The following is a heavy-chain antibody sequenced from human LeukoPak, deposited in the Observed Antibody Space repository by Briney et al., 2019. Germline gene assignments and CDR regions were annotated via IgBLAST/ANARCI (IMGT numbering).Heavy chain of an antibody. CDR1: EFSVGSNY. CDR3: ARDAGYDSSGYEY. V-gene: IGHV3-66*01. J-gene: IGHJ4*02. CDR2: IYSGGST. Sequence: GGSLRLSCAASEFSVGSNYMTWVRQAPGKGLEWVSLIYSGGSTYYADSVKGRFTISRDNSKNTLYLQMNSLRAEDTAVYYCARDAGYDSSGYEYWGQGTLVTVSS. D-gene: IGHD3-22*01.